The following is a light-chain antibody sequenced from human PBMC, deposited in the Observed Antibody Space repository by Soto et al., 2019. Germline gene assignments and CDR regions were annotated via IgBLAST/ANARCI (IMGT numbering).Light chain of an antibody. V-gene: IGLV2-23*01. CDR3: CSYAGRSTPYV. Sequence: QSALTQPASVSGSPGQSITISCTATSSDVGSYNLVSWYQQHPGKAPKLMIYEGSKRPSGVSNRFSGSKSGNTASLTISGLQAEDEADYYCCSYAGRSTPYVFGTGTKVTVL. J-gene: IGLJ1*01. CDR1: SSDVGSYNL. CDR2: EGS.